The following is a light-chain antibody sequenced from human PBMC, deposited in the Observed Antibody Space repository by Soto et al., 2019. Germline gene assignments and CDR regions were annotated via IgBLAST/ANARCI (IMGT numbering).Light chain of an antibody. CDR3: QQSNSFPLT. J-gene: IGKJ4*01. CDR2: AAS. CDR1: QVISSR. Sequence: DIQMTQSPSSVSASVGDRVTITCRASQVISSRLAWYQQKPGKAPNLLIYAASSLQSGVPSRFSVSGSETDFTLTIGSLQPEDVGTYYCQQSNSFPLTFGGGTKVEIK. V-gene: IGKV1-12*01.